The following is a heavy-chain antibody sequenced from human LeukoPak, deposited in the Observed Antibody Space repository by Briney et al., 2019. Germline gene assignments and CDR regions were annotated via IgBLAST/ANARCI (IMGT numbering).Heavy chain of an antibody. Sequence: PGGSLRLSCAASGFTFSDYYMSWIRQPPGKGLEWIGSISSGGSPYYTPSLKSRVTISVDTSKNQFSLNLRSVTAADTAVYYYARDRHGYSSSWSFDIWGQGTVVSVSS. D-gene: IGHD6-13*01. CDR2: ISSGGSP. CDR3: ARDRHGYSSSWSFDI. CDR1: GFTFSDYY. J-gene: IGHJ3*02. V-gene: IGHV4-38-2*01.